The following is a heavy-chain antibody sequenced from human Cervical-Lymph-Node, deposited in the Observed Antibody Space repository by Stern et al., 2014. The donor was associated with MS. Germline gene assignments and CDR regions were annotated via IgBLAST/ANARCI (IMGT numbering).Heavy chain of an antibody. J-gene: IGHJ4*02. V-gene: IGHV1-69*01. CDR1: GGTFSSYA. Sequence: QVQLVESGAEVKKPGSSVKVSCKASGGTFSSYAISWVRQAPGQGLEWMGGIIPIFGTANYAKKFQGRVTITADESTSTAYMELSRLRSEDTAVYYCARLAMADKTIDYWGQGTLVTVSS. D-gene: IGHD5-18*01. CDR3: ARLAMADKTIDY. CDR2: IIPIFGTA.